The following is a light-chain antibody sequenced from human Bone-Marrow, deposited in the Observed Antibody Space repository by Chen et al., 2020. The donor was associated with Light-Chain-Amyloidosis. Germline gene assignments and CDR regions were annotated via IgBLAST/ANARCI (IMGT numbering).Light chain of an antibody. Sequence: QSVLTQPPSASGTPGQRVTIPCSGASSNIGINYVYWYQHFPGAAPNRLIHRKNQRPSGVPDRFSASKAGTSAFQAISGLRSEDEADYYCAAWDGSLGGYVFGAGTKVIVL. V-gene: IGLV1-47*01. CDR1: SSNIGINY. J-gene: IGLJ1*01. CDR3: AAWDGSLGGYV. CDR2: RKN.